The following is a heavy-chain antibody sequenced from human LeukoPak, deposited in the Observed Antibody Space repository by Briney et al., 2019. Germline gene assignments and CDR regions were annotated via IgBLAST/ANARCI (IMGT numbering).Heavy chain of an antibody. CDR1: GYTFTGYY. CDR3: ARGVATITSWFDP. J-gene: IGHJ5*02. V-gene: IGHV1-2*02. Sequence: ASVKVSCEASGYTFTGYYMHWVRQAPGQGLEWMGWINPNSGGTNYAQKFQGRVTMTRDTSISTAYMELSRLRSDDTAVYYCARGVATITSWFDPWGQGTLVTVSS. D-gene: IGHD5-12*01. CDR2: INPNSGGT.